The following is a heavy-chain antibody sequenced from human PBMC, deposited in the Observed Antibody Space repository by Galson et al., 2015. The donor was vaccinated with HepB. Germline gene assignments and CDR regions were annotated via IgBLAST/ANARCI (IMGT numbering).Heavy chain of an antibody. V-gene: IGHV3-48*01. D-gene: IGHD3-10*01. CDR2: ISSSSTI. CDR1: GFTFSSYS. J-gene: IGHJ4*02. Sequence: SLRLSCAASGFTFSSYSMNWVRQAPGKGLEWVSHISSSSTIYYADSVKGRFTISRDNVKNSLYLQMNSLRAEDTAVYDCAREVGITMVRGVIAYFDYWGQGTLVTVSS. CDR3: AREVGITMVRGVIAYFDY.